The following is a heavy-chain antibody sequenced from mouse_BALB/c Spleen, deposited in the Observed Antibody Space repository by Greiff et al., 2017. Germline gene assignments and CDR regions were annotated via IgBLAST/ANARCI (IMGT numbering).Heavy chain of an antibody. CDR2: IDPENGNT. Sequence: EVKLMESGAELVRPGALVKLSCKASGFNIKDYYMHWVKQRPEQGLEWIGWIDPENGNTIYDPKFQGKASITADTSSNTAYLQLSSLTSEDTAVYYCARDYGYDEDYWGQGTTLTVSS. J-gene: IGHJ2*01. V-gene: IGHV14-1*02. CDR3: ARDYGYDEDY. D-gene: IGHD2-2*01. CDR1: GFNIKDYY.